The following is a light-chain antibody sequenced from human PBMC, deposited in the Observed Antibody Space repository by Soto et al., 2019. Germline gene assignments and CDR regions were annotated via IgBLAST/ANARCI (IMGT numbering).Light chain of an antibody. V-gene: IGKV1-5*01. CDR1: QSVSGW. J-gene: IGKJ1*01. Sequence: DIQMTQSPSTLSASVGDTVTVTCRASQSVSGWLAWYQQKPGKAPKLLIYDASTLESGVPSRFSGSGSGTEFTLTISSLQPEDFATYYCLQYWDYSWTFGQGTKVDI. CDR2: DAS. CDR3: LQYWDYSWT.